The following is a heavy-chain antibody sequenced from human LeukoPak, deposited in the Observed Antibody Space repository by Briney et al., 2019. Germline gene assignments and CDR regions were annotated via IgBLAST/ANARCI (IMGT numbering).Heavy chain of an antibody. J-gene: IGHJ5*02. CDR1: GFTVSSNY. V-gene: IGHV3-66*01. CDR3: ARDQGEYSSSSNWFDP. D-gene: IGHD6-13*01. Sequence: PGGSLRLSCAASGFTVSSNYMSWVRQAPGKGLEWVSVIYSGGSTYYADSVKGRFTISRDNSKNTLYLQMNSLRAEDTAVYYCARDQGEYSSSSNWFDPWGQGTLVTVSS. CDR2: IYSGGST.